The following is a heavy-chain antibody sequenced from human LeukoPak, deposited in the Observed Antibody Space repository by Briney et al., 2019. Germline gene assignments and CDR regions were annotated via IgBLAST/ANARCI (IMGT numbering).Heavy chain of an antibody. CDR1: GFSVSSNY. V-gene: IGHV3-53*01. CDR3: AKESGYSSSWYKSEEPY. J-gene: IGHJ4*02. D-gene: IGHD6-13*01. Sequence: QPGGSLRLSCAASGFSVSSNYMTWVRQAPGKGLEWVSIIYSDYSGGSTYYADSVKGRFTISRDNSKNTLYLQMNSLRAEDTAVYYCAKESGYSSSWYKSEEPYWGQGTLVTVSS. CDR2: IYSDYSGGST.